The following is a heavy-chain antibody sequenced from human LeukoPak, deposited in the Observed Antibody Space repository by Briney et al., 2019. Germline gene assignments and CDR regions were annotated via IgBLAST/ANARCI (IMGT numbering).Heavy chain of an antibody. CDR2: IRYDGSNK. CDR1: GFTFSSYG. Sequence: QSGGSLRLSCAASGFTFSSYGMHWVRQAPGKGLEWVAFIRYDGSNKYYADSVKGRFTISRDNSKNTLYVQMNSLRAEDTAVYYCAKGKYDFWSGIDYWGQGTLVTVSS. CDR3: AKGKYDFWSGIDY. V-gene: IGHV3-30*02. D-gene: IGHD3-3*01. J-gene: IGHJ4*02.